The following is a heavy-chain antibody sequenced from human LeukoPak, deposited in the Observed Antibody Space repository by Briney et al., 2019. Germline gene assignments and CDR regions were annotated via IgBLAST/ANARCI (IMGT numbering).Heavy chain of an antibody. V-gene: IGHV3-7*03. CDR1: GFTLSSYW. CDR2: IKQDGSEK. D-gene: IGHD6-13*01. J-gene: IGHJ3*02. CDR3: ARGPDSSSWYPVDGFDI. Sequence: GGSLRLSCAPSGFTLSSYWMSWVRPAPGKGLEWVANIKQDGSEKYYVDSVKGRFTISRDNAKNSLYLQMNSLRAEDTAVYYCARGPDSSSWYPVDGFDIWGQGTMVTVSS.